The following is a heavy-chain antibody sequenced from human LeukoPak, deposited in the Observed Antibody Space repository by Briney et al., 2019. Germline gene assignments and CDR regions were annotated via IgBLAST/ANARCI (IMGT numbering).Heavy chain of an antibody. CDR2: INGGNGDT. CDR3: AGIIRWFHRGAFDI. V-gene: IGHV1-3*01. Sequence: GASVKVSCKASGYSFTSYSVHWVRQAPGQRLEWMGWINGGNGDTKYAQKFQGGVTITRDTSASTSYMELSSLRSEDTAVYFCAGIIRWFHRGAFDIWGQGARVIVSS. J-gene: IGHJ3*02. D-gene: IGHD2-15*01. CDR1: GYSFTSYS.